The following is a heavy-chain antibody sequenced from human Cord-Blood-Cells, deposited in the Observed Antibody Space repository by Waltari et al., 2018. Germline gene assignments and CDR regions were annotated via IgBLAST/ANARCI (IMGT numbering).Heavy chain of an antibody. J-gene: IGHJ6*02. CDR2: IYYSGST. CDR1: GGSISSGCYY. D-gene: IGHD4-17*01. Sequence: QVQLQESGPGLVKPSQTLSLTCTVSGGSISSGCYYLSWLRQPPGKGLEWIGYIYYSGSTYYNPSLKSRVTISVDTSKNQFSLKLSSVTAADTAVYYCARDSKPTVTTGPYYYGMDVWGQGTTVTVSS. CDR3: ARDSKPTVTTGPYYYGMDV. V-gene: IGHV4-31*03.